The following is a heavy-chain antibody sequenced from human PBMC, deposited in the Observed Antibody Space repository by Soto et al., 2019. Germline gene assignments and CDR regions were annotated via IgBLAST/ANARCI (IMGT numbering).Heavy chain of an antibody. V-gene: IGHV1-3*01. D-gene: IGHD2-2*02. CDR2: INAGNGNT. Sequence: QVQLVQSGAEVKKPGASVKVSCKASGYTFTSYAMHWVRQAPGQRLEWMGWINAGNGNTKYSQKFQGRVTITRDTSASTAYMELSSLRSEDTAVYYCTRGYCSSTSCYRGYYYYGMDVWGPGTTVTVSS. J-gene: IGHJ6*02. CDR1: GYTFTSYA. CDR3: TRGYCSSTSCYRGYYYYGMDV.